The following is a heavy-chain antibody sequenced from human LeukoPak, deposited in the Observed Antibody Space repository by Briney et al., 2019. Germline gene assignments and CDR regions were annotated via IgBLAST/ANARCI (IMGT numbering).Heavy chain of an antibody. V-gene: IGHV3-9*01. J-gene: IGHJ6*03. CDR2: INWNSGTM. Sequence: GGSLRLSCAASGFSFADATMHWVRQVPGKGLEWVSGINWNSGTMGYADSVKGRITASRDNAKNSLYLQINSLKTEGPALYFCAKDPYMDVWGKGTTVTVSS. CDR3: AKDPYMDV. CDR1: GFSFADAT.